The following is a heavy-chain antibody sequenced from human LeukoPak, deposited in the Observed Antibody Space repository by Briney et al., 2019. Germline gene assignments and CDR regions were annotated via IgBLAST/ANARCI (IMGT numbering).Heavy chain of an antibody. V-gene: IGHV1-8*01. J-gene: IGHJ6*02. CDR2: MNPNSGNT. Sequence: ASVKVSCKASGYTFTSYDINWARQATGQGLEWMGWMNPNSGNTGYAQKFQGRVTMTRNTSISTAYMELSSLRSEDTAVYYCARGILGYCSGGSCYRKIYYYYGMDVWGQGTTVTVSS. CDR1: GYTFTSYD. D-gene: IGHD2-15*01. CDR3: ARGILGYCSGGSCYRKIYYYYGMDV.